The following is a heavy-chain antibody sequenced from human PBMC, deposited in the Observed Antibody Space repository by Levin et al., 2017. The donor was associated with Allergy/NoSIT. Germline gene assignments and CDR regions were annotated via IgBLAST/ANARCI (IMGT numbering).Heavy chain of an antibody. CDR2: INTNTGNP. J-gene: IGHJ4*02. CDR1: GYTFTSYA. Sequence: ASVKVSCKASGYTFTSYALNWVRQAPGQGLEWMGWINTNTGNPTYAQAFTGRLVLSLDTSVSTAYLQISSLKAEDTAVYYCAREQVVVVPPATSHFDFWGQGTLVTVSS. D-gene: IGHD2-2*01. CDR3: AREQVVVVPPATSHFDF. V-gene: IGHV7-4-1*02.